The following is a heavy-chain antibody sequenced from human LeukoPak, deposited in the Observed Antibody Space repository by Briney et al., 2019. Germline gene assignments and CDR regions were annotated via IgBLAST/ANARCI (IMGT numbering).Heavy chain of an antibody. CDR2: ISNDGSKK. CDR1: GLMFRAYA. CDR3: AKDLSRAKGALDF. V-gene: IGHV3-30*18. J-gene: IGHJ3*01. Sequence: GRSLRLSCVASGLMFRAYAMDWVRQAPGKGLEWVVRISNDGSKKTYADSVRGRFNISRDNDKNTVFLQLNSLRLEDPALYFCAKDLSRAKGALDFWGQGTIVTVSS.